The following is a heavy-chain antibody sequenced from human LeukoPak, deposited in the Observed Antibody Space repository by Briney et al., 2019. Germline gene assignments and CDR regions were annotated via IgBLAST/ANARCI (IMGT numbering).Heavy chain of an antibody. CDR3: ARLGRRLGARHLNAFDI. V-gene: IGHV3-7*01. CDR1: GFTFSSYA. D-gene: IGHD1-26*01. J-gene: IGHJ3*02. Sequence: SGGSLRLSCAASGFTFSSYAMSWVRQAPGKGLEWVANIKQDGSEKYYVDSVKGRFTISRDNAKNSLYLQMNSLRAEDTAVYYCARLGRRLGARHLNAFDIWGQGTMVTVSS. CDR2: IKQDGSEK.